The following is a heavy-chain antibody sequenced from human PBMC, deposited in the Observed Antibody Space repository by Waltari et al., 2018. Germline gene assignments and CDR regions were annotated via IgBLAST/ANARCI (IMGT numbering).Heavy chain of an antibody. CDR3: AREGLTGRGFDY. Sequence: QVQLVQSGAEVKKPGASVKVSCKTSGYTFTAYHMQWVRQAPGQGLEWIGWINSNSGERGYAQKFLGRVTRTRDTSVRTIYMELSGLKSDDTAVYYCAREGLTGRGFDYWGQGTLVTVSS. CDR2: INSNSGER. CDR1: GYTFTAYH. V-gene: IGHV1-2*02. J-gene: IGHJ4*02. D-gene: IGHD3-10*01.